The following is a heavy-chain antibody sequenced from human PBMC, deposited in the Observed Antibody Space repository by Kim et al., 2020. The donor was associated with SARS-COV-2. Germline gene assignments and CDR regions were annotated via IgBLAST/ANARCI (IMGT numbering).Heavy chain of an antibody. CDR2: IYYSGST. CDR3: ASHNPTTQPVYDALDI. D-gene: IGHD1-26*01. Sequence: SETLSLTCTVSGASISSFYWSWIRQFSGKGLEWIGYIYYSGSTYYNPSLESRVTISLDMSQNQFSLRLTSVTAADTAVYYCASHNPTTQPVYDALDIWGQGTMVTVSS. V-gene: IGHV4-59*13. CDR1: GASISSFY. J-gene: IGHJ3*02.